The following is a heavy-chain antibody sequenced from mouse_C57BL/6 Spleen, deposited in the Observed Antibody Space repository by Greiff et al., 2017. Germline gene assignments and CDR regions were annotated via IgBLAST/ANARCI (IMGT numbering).Heavy chain of an antibody. CDR2: FYPGSGSI. J-gene: IGHJ1*03. D-gene: IGHD1-1*01. CDR1: GYTFTEYT. CDR3: ARHEDYYGSSYWGYFDV. Sequence: QVQLKQSGAELVKPGASVKLSCKASGYTFTEYTIHWVKQRSGQGLEWIGWFYPGSGSIKYNEKFKDKATLTADKSSSTVYMELSRLTSEDSAVYFCARHEDYYGSSYWGYFDVWGTGTTVTVSS. V-gene: IGHV1-62-2*01.